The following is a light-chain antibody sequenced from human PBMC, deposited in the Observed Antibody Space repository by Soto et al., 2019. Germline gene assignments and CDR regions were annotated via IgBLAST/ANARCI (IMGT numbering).Light chain of an antibody. CDR2: GAS. J-gene: IGKJ1*01. CDR3: QQYNNWPRT. V-gene: IGKV3-15*01. Sequence: EKVMTQSPATLSVSPGERATLSCRASESVSSNLAWYQHRPGQAPRLLIYGASTRATGIPARFSGSGSRTDFTLTISSLQSEDFAVYYCQQYNNWPRTFGQGTKVEMK. CDR1: ESVSSN.